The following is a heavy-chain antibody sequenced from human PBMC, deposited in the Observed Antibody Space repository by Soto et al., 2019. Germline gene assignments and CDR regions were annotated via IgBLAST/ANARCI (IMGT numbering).Heavy chain of an antibody. CDR1: GVSISSGDYY. CDR3: ARVTYGDYVGYFDP. CDR2: IYYSENT. Sequence: TSETLSLTCTVSGVSISSGDYYWSWIRQPPGKGLEWIGYIYYSENTYSSPSLKSRVAISGDTSKNQFSLKLSSVTAADTAVYYCARVTYGDYVGYFDPWGQGNLVTVSS. V-gene: IGHV4-30-4*01. J-gene: IGHJ5*02. D-gene: IGHD4-17*01.